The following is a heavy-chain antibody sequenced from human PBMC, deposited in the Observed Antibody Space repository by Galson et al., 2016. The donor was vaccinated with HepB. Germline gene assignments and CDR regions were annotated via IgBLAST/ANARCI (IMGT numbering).Heavy chain of an antibody. J-gene: IGHJ6*02. CDR1: GFIVSDNY. V-gene: IGHV3-53*01. Sequence: SLRLSCAGSGFIVSDNYMSWVRQAPGKGLEWVSVIYSGGKTYFADSVKGRFSISRDNAKNTLFLHMNSLRAEDTAVDYCAPEDPDIVLVVAANGMGVWGLGTTVTVSS. CDR3: APEDPDIVLVVAANGMGV. D-gene: IGHD2-15*01. CDR2: IYSGGKT.